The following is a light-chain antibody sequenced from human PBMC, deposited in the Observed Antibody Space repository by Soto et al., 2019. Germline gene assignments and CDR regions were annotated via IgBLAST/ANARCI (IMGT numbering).Light chain of an antibody. Sequence: EIVMTQSPATLSVSPGERATLSCRASQRVSSNLAWYQQKPGQAPRILIYGASTRATGIPARFSGSGSGTEFTLTISSLQSEDFAVYYCQQYNNWPLFGGGTKVEIK. CDR3: QQYNNWPL. V-gene: IGKV3-15*01. CDR2: GAS. J-gene: IGKJ4*01. CDR1: QRVSSN.